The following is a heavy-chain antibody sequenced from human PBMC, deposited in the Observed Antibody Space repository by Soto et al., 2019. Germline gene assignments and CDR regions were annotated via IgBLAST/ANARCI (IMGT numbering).Heavy chain of an antibody. V-gene: IGHV4-59*01. J-gene: IGHJ4*02. Sequence: SETLSLTCTVSGFSISSYYWSWIRQPPGKGLEWIGYIYYSGSTNYNPSLKSRVTISVDTSKNQFSLKLSSVTAADTAVYYCARDIPPFDYWGQGTLVTVSS. CDR1: GFSISSYY. CDR2: IYYSGST. CDR3: ARDIPPFDY.